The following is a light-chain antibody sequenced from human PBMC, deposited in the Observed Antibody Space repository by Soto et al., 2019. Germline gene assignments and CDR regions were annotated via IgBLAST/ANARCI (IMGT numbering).Light chain of an antibody. Sequence: QSALTQPASVSGSPGQSITISCPGTSSDVGGYDFVSWYQHHPGKAPKLIIYQVTQRPSGVSPRFSASKSGNTASLTISGLQTEDEADYYCCSYGGRTTLVLGGGTKLAVL. V-gene: IGLV2-23*02. J-gene: IGLJ2*01. CDR1: SSDVGGYDF. CDR3: CSYGGRTTLV. CDR2: QVT.